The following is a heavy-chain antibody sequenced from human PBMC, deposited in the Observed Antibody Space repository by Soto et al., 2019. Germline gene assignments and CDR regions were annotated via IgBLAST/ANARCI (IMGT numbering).Heavy chain of an antibody. CDR3: VRTSLVVAAATREDY. Sequence: EVQLVESGGGLVQPGGSLRLSCAASGFTFSSYWMHWVRQAPGKGLVWVSRMNSDGRSTSYADSVKGRFTISRDNAKNTLYLQRNSLRAEDTAVYYCVRTSLVVAAATREDYWGQGTLVTVSS. CDR2: MNSDGRST. CDR1: GFTFSSYW. D-gene: IGHD2-15*01. J-gene: IGHJ4*02. V-gene: IGHV3-74*01.